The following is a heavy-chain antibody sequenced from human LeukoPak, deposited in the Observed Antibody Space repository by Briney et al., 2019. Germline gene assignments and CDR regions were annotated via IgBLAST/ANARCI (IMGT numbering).Heavy chain of an antibody. V-gene: IGHV3-30*03. Sequence: GGSLRLSCVASGFSFSNHGMHWVRQAPGKGLEWVSVIARDGGAKFYADSVKGRFTLSRDNSKNMFFLQMNFLTVEDTAIYYCAREATWGQWYFDHWGQGTPVTVSS. J-gene: IGHJ4*02. CDR2: IARDGGAK. D-gene: IGHD6-19*01. CDR3: AREATWGQWYFDH. CDR1: GFSFSNHG.